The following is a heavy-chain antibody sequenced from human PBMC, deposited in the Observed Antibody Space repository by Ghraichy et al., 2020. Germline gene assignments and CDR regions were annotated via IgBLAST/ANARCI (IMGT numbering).Heavy chain of an antibody. V-gene: IGHV3-48*02. Sequence: TLSLTCAASGFTFSGYSMNWVRQAPGKGLEWVAYITSSSKFISYADSVKGRFTISRDNAQNTLDLQMKSLRDEDTAVYYCARGSKVVRFYYYDGMDVWGQGTTVTVSS. CDR3: ARGSKVVRFYYYDGMDV. CDR2: ITSSSKFI. D-gene: IGHD2-21*01. CDR1: GFTFSGYS. J-gene: IGHJ6*02.